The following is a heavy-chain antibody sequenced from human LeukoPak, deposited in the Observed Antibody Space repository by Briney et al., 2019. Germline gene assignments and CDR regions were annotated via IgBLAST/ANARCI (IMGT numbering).Heavy chain of an antibody. CDR2: IYTTGKT. J-gene: IGHJ4*02. Sequence: SETLSLTCDVSLDSISSFYWSWIRQSAGAGLEWIGRIYTTGKTDYNPSLKSRVTVPVDTSRNQVSLKLRSVTAADTAVCYCARGVGASNFGYWGQGILVTVSS. CDR1: LDSISSFY. D-gene: IGHD1-26*01. V-gene: IGHV4-4*07. CDR3: ARGVGASNFGY.